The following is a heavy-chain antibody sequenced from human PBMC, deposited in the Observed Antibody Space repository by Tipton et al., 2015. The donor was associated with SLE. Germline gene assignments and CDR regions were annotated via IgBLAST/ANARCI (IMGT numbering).Heavy chain of an antibody. CDR3: ARDRGGNYLSAFDI. CDR2: INHSGST. J-gene: IGHJ3*02. Sequence: TLSLTCAVYGGSFSGYYWSWIRQPPGKGLEWIGEINHSGSTNCNPSLKSRVTMSVDTSKNQFSLNLSSMTAADTAVYYCARDRGGNYLSAFDIWGQGTMVTVSS. D-gene: IGHD4-23*01. V-gene: IGHV4-34*01. CDR1: GGSFSGYY.